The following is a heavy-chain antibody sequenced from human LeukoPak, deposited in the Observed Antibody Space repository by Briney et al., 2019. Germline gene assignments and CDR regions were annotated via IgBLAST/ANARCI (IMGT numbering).Heavy chain of an antibody. CDR1: GGSMSPYH. CDR3: ARAVSGRFDY. J-gene: IGHJ4*02. Sequence: PSETLSLTCTVSGGSMSPYHWGWLRQPPGKGLEWTGYIYYSGSTNYNPSLNSRVTISVDTSKNQFSLRLSSVTAADTAIYYCARAVSGRFDYWGQGTLVTVSS. V-gene: IGHV4-59*08. CDR2: IYYSGST. D-gene: IGHD6-19*01.